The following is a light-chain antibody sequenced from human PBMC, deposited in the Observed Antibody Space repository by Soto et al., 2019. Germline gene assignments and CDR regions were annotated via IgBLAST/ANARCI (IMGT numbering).Light chain of an antibody. J-gene: IGKJ1*01. V-gene: IGKV1-5*03. CDR1: ETIKNY. CDR3: QQYNNFSS. CDR2: TAS. Sequence: DIQMTQSPSTLSASVGDRVTITCRASETIKNYLAWYQQKPGKAPNLLIYTASTLKSGVPSRFSGSGSGTEFTLTISSLQPDDFASYYCQQYNNFSSFGQGTKVDI.